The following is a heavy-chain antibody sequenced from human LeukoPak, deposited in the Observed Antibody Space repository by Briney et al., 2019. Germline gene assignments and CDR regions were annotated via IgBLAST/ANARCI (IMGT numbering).Heavy chain of an antibody. CDR2: INPNSGGT. CDR3: ARAIVVVVGATATGVDY. Sequence: ASVKVSCKASGYTFTGYYMHWVRQAPGQGLEWMGWINPNSGGTNYAQKFQGRVTMTRDTSISTAYMELSRLRSDDTAVYYCARAIVVVVGATATGVDYWGQGTLVTVSS. D-gene: IGHD2-15*01. V-gene: IGHV1-2*02. J-gene: IGHJ4*02. CDR1: GYTFTGYY.